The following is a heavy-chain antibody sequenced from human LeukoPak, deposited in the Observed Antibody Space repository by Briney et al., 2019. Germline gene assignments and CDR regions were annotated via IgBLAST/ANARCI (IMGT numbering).Heavy chain of an antibody. Sequence: GRSLRLSCAASGFTFSSYAMHWVRQAPGKGLEWVAVISYDGSNKYYADSVKGRFTISRDNSKNTLYLQMNSLRAEDTAVYYCAGDRGLVVINLYFDYWGQGTLVTVSS. J-gene: IGHJ4*02. CDR3: AGDRGLVVINLYFDY. CDR1: GFTFSSYA. D-gene: IGHD3-22*01. V-gene: IGHV3-30*04. CDR2: ISYDGSNK.